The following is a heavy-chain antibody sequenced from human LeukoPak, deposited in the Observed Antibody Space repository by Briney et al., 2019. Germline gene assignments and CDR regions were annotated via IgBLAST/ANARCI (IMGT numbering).Heavy chain of an antibody. J-gene: IGHJ4*02. CDR1: GGSISSYY. CDR3: ARNIVGPRQVDY. Sequence: SETLFLTCTVSGGSISSYYWSWIRQPPGKGLEWIGYIYHSGTTNYNPSLKSRVTISVDTSKSQFSLKLSSVTAADTAIYYCARNIVGPRQVDYWGQGTLVTVSS. D-gene: IGHD1-26*01. CDR2: IYHSGTT. V-gene: IGHV4-59*01.